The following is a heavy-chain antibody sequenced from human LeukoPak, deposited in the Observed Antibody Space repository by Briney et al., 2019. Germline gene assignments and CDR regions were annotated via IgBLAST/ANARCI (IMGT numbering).Heavy chain of an antibody. D-gene: IGHD6-13*01. V-gene: IGHV3-7*01. J-gene: IGHJ4*02. Sequence: PGGSLRLSCAASGFTFSSYWMSWVRQAPGKGLEWVANIKRDGSEKYYVDSVKGRFTISRDNAKNSLYLQMNSLKAEDTAVYYCASQLVTSAAAGTTLDYWGQGTLVTVSS. CDR2: IKRDGSEK. CDR1: GFTFSSYW. CDR3: ASQLVTSAAAGTTLDY.